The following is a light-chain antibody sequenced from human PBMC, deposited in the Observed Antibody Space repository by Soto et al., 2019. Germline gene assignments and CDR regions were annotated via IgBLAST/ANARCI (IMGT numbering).Light chain of an antibody. CDR2: GNS. V-gene: IGLV1-40*01. J-gene: IGLJ3*02. CDR1: SSYIGAGYD. Sequence: QAVVTQPPSVSGAPGQRVTISCTGSSSYIGAGYDVHWYQQLPGTAPKLLIYGNSNRPSGVPDRFSGSKSGTSASLAITGLQAEDEADYYCQSYDSSLSGSVFGGGTKVTVL. CDR3: QSYDSSLSGSV.